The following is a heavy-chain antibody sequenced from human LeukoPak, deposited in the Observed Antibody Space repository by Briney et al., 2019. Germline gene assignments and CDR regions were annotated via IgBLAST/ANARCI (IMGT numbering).Heavy chain of an antibody. CDR3: ARAPSGWSDYWYFDL. D-gene: IGHD6-19*01. Sequence: PGGSLRLSCAAPGFTFSSNYMSWVRQAPGKGREWGSLIYSGGVTYYADSVKGRFIISRENSKTTLFLQMNSLRAEDTAVYYCARAPSGWSDYWYFDLWGRGTLVTVSS. J-gene: IGHJ2*01. CDR1: GFTFSSNY. CDR2: IYSGGVT. V-gene: IGHV3-53*01.